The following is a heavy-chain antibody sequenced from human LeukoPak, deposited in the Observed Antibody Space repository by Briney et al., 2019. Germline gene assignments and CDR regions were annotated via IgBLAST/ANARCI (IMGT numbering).Heavy chain of an antibody. Sequence: PSETLSLTCTVSGGSISSSSYYWGWIRQPPGKGLEWIVSIYYSGSTYYNPSLKSRVTISVDTSKNPFSLKLSSVTAADTAVYYCARTAIVLLWFGELPYDAFDIWGQGTMVTVSS. V-gene: IGHV4-39*01. CDR3: ARTAIVLLWFGELPYDAFDI. D-gene: IGHD3-10*01. J-gene: IGHJ3*02. CDR1: GGSISSSSYY. CDR2: IYYSGST.